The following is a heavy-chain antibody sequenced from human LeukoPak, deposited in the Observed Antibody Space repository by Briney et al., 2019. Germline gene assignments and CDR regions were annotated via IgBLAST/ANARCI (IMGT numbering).Heavy chain of an antibody. V-gene: IGHV4-39*07. J-gene: IGHJ4*02. CDR3: ARASQWELLHSDY. CDR1: GGSISSSSYY. CDR2: IYYSGST. Sequence: SETLSLTCTVSGGSISSSSYYWGWIRQPPGKGLEWIGSIYYSGSTYYNPSLKSRVTISVDTSKNQFSLKLSSVTAADTAVYYCARASQWELLHSDYWGQGTLVTVSS. D-gene: IGHD1-26*01.